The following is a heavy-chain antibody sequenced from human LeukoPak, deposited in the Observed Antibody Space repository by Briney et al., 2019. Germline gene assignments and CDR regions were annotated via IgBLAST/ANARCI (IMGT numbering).Heavy chain of an antibody. CDR3: ARDTGSSPGDY. D-gene: IGHD1-26*01. CDR1: GYSFTTYD. J-gene: IGHJ4*02. V-gene: IGHV1-8*02. CDR2: MNPNSGNT. Sequence: ASVKVSCKASGYSFTTYDINWVRQAPGQGLEWLGYMNPNSGNTGYAQKFQGRLTITGDTSITTAYMELSRLRSDDTAVYYCARDTGSSPGDYWGQGTLVTVSS.